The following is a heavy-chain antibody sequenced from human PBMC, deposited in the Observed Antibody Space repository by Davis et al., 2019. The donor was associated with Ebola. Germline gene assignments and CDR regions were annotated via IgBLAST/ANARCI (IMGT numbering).Heavy chain of an antibody. V-gene: IGHV3-23*01. D-gene: IGHD3-10*01. CDR1: GFTFSTYA. CDR2: ISGFGGDP. CDR3: ARIEAYGAGNYFEY. J-gene: IGHJ4*02. Sequence: PGGSLRLSCAGSGFTFSTYAMTWVRQAPGKGLEWVSRISGFGGDPFYADSVKGRFTISRDTSTVYLQMNSLRAEDTAVYYCARIEAYGAGNYFEYWGQGTPVTISS.